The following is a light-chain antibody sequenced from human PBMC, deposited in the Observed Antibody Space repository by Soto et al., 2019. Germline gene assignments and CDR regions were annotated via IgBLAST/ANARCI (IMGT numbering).Light chain of an antibody. Sequence: DIQMTQSPSSLSASVGDRVTITCRASQSISSYLNWYQQKPGKAPKLLIYAASSLQSGVPSRFSGSGSGTDFPLTISSLQPEDFATYYCQQGYSTPPTFGQGTKLEIK. V-gene: IGKV1-39*01. J-gene: IGKJ2*01. CDR3: QQGYSTPPT. CDR1: QSISSY. CDR2: AAS.